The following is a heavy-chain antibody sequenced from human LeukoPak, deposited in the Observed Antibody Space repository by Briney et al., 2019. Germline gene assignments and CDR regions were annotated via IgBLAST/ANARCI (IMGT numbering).Heavy chain of an antibody. J-gene: IGHJ4*01. CDR3: ARYACDYGDDVSYFDY. CDR1: GYSFTSYW. Sequence: GESLKISCKGSGYSFTSYWIGWVRQMPGKGLEWMGIIYPGDSDTRYSPSFQGQVTISADKSISTAYLQWSSLKASDTAMYYCARYACDYGDDVSYFDYWGQGTLVTVSS. CDR2: IYPGDSDT. D-gene: IGHD4-17*01. V-gene: IGHV5-51*01.